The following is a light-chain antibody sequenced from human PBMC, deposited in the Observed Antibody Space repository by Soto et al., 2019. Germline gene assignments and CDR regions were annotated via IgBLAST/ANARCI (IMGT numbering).Light chain of an antibody. V-gene: IGLV2-14*01. J-gene: IGLJ1*01. CDR3: SSYTSSSTL. CDR1: SSDVGGYNY. Sequence: QSVLTQPASVSGSPGQSITISCTGNSSDVGGYNYVSWYQQHPGKAPKLMIYDVGNRPSGVSNRFSGSKSGNTASLTISGLQAEDEADYYCSSYTSSSTLFGTGTKVTVL. CDR2: DVG.